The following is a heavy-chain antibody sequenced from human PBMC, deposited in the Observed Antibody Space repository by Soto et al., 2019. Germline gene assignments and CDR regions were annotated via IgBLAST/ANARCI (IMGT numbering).Heavy chain of an antibody. J-gene: IGHJ6*02. CDR2: IYSGGST. V-gene: IGHV3-53*01. CDR1: GFTVSSNY. CDR3: ARSVPALGYYYYYGMDV. D-gene: IGHD2-2*01. Sequence: GGSLRLSCAASGFTVSSNYMSWVRQAPGKGLEWVSVIYSGGSTYYAGSVKGRFTISRDNSKNTLYLQMNSLRAEDTAVYYCARSVPALGYYYYYGMDVWGQGTTVTAP.